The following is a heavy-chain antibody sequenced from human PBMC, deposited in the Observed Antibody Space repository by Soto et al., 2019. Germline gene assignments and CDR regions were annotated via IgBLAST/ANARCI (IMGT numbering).Heavy chain of an antibody. CDR1: GFTFSSYA. Sequence: QSGGSLRLSCAASGFTFSSYAMSWVRQAPGKGLEWVSAISGSGGSTYYADSVKGRFTISRGNSKNTLYLQMNSLRAEDTAVYYCAKVMTVRGVIKRGLLYYFDYWGQGTLVTVSS. CDR3: AKVMTVRGVIKRGLLYYFDY. V-gene: IGHV3-23*01. D-gene: IGHD3-10*01. J-gene: IGHJ4*02. CDR2: ISGSGGST.